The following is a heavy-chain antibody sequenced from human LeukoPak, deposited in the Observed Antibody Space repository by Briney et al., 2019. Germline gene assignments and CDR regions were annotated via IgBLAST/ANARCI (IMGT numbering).Heavy chain of an antibody. D-gene: IGHD2-15*01. J-gene: IGHJ4*02. CDR3: ARDLGYCSGGTCYPFPFDY. V-gene: IGHV3-48*03. Sequence: GGSLRLSCAASGFTFSSYEMNWVRQAPGKGLEWVSYISTSGSTIYYADSVNGRFTISRDNAKNSLYLQLDSLRAEDTAVYYCARDLGYCSGGTCYPFPFDYWGQGTLVTVSS. CDR1: GFTFSSYE. CDR2: ISTSGSTI.